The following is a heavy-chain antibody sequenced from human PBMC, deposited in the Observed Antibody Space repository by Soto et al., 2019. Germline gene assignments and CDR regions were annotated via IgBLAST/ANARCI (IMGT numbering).Heavy chain of an antibody. D-gene: IGHD3-22*01. Sequence: SETLSLTCTVSGGSISSSSYYWGWIRQPPGKGLEWIGNVYYGGSTYYNPSLKSRVTISVETSKSQFSLKLSSVTAADTAVYYCAGGDYYHSSGYYFYYYTIYVWGQGTTVTVSS. CDR2: VYYGGST. J-gene: IGHJ6*02. CDR3: AGGDYYHSSGYYFYYYTIYV. CDR1: GGSISSSSYY. V-gene: IGHV4-39*01.